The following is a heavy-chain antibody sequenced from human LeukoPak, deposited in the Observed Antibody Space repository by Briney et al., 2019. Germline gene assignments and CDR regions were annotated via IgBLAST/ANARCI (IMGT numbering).Heavy chain of an antibody. CDR3: AKGPAGEYYDY. CDR1: GFTFSSYA. J-gene: IGHJ4*02. D-gene: IGHD3-10*01. CDR2: ISGSGGSP. V-gene: IGHV3-23*01. Sequence: GGSLRLSCVASGFTFSSYAMSWVRQAPGKGLQWVSTISGSGGSPYYADSVRGRFTISRDNSKNTLYLQMNSLRAEDTALYYCAKGPAGEYYDYWGQGTLVTVSS.